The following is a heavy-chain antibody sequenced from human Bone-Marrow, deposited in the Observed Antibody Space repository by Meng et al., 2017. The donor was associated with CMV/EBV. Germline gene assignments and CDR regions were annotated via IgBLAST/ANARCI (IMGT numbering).Heavy chain of an antibody. V-gene: IGHV3-21*01. CDR1: GFTFNSYS. CDR3: ARDRRQWLAPGAFDAFDI. D-gene: IGHD6-19*01. J-gene: IGHJ3*02. CDR2: ISSSSSYI. Sequence: GGSLRLSCAASGFTFNSYSMNWVRQAPGKGLEWVSSISSSSSYIYYADSVKGRFTISRDNAKNSLYLQMTSLRAEDTAVYYCARDRRQWLAPGAFDAFDIWGQGTMVTVSS.